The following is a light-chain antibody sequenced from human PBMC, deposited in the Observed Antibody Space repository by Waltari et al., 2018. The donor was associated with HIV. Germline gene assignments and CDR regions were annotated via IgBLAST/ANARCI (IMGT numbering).Light chain of an antibody. Sequence: SYELTQPPSVSVSPGQTARITCSGDALPKKYASWYQQKSGQAPVLVIYEDSKRPSGIPERFTGSSSGTMATLSISGAQVEDEGDCYCYSTDTSGDHWVFGGGTKLTVL. J-gene: IGLJ3*02. CDR3: YSTDTSGDHWV. CDR1: ALPKKY. CDR2: EDS. V-gene: IGLV3-10*01.